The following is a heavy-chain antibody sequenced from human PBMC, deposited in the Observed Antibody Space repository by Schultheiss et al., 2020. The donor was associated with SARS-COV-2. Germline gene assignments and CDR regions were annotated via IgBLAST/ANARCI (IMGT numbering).Heavy chain of an antibody. D-gene: IGHD6-6*01. CDR1: GFTLSGFW. CDR3: ARVCYTSSSCLEY. Sequence: GGSLRLSCAASGFTLSGFWMHWVRQAPGKGLVWVSRINKDGSSSSYADSVKGRFTISRDNAKNTLYLQMNTLRAEDTAVYYCARVCYTSSSCLEYWGQGTLVTVSS. J-gene: IGHJ4*02. V-gene: IGHV3-74*01. CDR2: INKDGSSS.